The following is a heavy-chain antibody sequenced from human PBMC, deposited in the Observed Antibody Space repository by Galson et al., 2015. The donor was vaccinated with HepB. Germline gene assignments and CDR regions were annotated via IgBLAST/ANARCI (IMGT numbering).Heavy chain of an antibody. CDR3: VRDSNRISVAALDY. CDR2: ISAYTGNT. D-gene: IGHD6-19*01. J-gene: IGHJ4*02. V-gene: IGHV1-18*04. Sequence: SVKVSCKASGYTFTRYGISWVRQAPGQGLEWMGWISAYTGNTEYAQNFQGRVTMTTDTSTTTAYVELRSLRSDDTATYYCVRDSNRISVAALDYWGQGSLVTVSS. CDR1: GYTFTRYG.